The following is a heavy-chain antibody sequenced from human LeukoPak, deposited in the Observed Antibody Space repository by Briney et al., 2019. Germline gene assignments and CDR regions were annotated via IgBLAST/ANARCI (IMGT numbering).Heavy chain of an antibody. D-gene: IGHD2-2*01. CDR1: GGSISSGGYY. Sequence: SETLSLTCPVSGGSISSGGYYWSWIRQHPGKGLEWIGYIYYSGSTYYNPSLKSRVTISVDTSKNQFSLKLSSVTAADTAVYYCARWLGYCSSTSCSYFDYWGQGTLVTVSS. J-gene: IGHJ4*02. CDR2: IYYSGST. CDR3: ARWLGYCSSTSCSYFDY. V-gene: IGHV4-31*03.